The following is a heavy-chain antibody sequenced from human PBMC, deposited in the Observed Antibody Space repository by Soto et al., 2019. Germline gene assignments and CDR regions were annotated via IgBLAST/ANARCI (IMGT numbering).Heavy chain of an antibody. D-gene: IGHD3-10*01. CDR1: GGSISSSRYY. V-gene: IGHV4-39*01. J-gene: IGHJ3*02. CDR3: AKGGSGSYSNAFDI. Sequence: QLQLQESGPGLVKPSETLSLTCTVSGGSISSSRYYWGWIRQPPGKGLEWIGSIYYSGSTYYNPSLKSRVTISVDTSKNQFSLKLSSVTAADTAVYYCAKGGSGSYSNAFDIRGQGTMVTVSS. CDR2: IYYSGST.